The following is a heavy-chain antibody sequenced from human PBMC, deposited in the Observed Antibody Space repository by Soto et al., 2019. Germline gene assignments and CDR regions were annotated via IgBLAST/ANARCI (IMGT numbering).Heavy chain of an antibody. V-gene: IGHV3-11*01. J-gene: IGHJ4*02. CDR2: ISRSSITI. CDR3: ARPSAVTSTSLDLFDY. D-gene: IGHD4-17*01. Sequence: QVQLVESGGGLVKPGGSLRLSCAASGFTFSDYYISWIRQSPGKGLEWVSYISRSSITIYYADSVKGRFTISRDNAKNSLYLQMNSLRAEDTAVYYCARPSAVTSTSLDLFDYWGQGTLVTVSS. CDR1: GFTFSDYY.